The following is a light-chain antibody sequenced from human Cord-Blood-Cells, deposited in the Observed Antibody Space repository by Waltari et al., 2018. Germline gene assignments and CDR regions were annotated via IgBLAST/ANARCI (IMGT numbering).Light chain of an antibody. CDR2: DVS. CDR1: RRDVGGYNY. CDR3: SSYTSSSTYV. J-gene: IGLJ1*01. V-gene: IGLV2-14*01. Sequence: QSALTQPSSVSGSPGKSNTIPCTGTRRDVGGYNYVSWYQQHPGKAPKLMIYDVSNRPSGVSNRFSGSKSGNTASLTISGLQAEDEADYYCSSYTSSSTYVFGTGTKVTVL.